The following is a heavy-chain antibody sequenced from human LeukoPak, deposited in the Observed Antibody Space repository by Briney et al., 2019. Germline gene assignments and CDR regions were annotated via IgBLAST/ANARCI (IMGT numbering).Heavy chain of an antibody. J-gene: IGHJ4*02. CDR2: INHSGST. V-gene: IGHV4-34*01. CDR3: ARGGYYDSSGYYYYFDY. D-gene: IGHD3-22*01. CDR1: GGSFSAYY. Sequence: PSETLSLTCAVYGGSFSAYYWSWIRQPPGKGLEWIGEINHSGSTNHNPSLKSRVTISVDTSKNQLSLKLSSVTAADTAVYYCARGGYYDSSGYYYYFDYWGQGTLVTVSS.